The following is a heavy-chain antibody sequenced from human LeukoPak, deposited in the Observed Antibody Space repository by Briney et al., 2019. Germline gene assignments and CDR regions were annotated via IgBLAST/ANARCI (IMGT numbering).Heavy chain of an antibody. Sequence: GESLKISCKGSGYSFTSYWISWVRQMPGKGLEWMGRIDPSDSYTDYSPSFQGHVTISADKSISTAYLQWSSLKASDTAMYYCARRAYYDSSDLVDYWGQGTLVTVSS. CDR2: IDPSDSYT. J-gene: IGHJ4*02. D-gene: IGHD3-22*01. CDR1: GYSFTSYW. V-gene: IGHV5-10-1*01. CDR3: ARRAYYDSSDLVDY.